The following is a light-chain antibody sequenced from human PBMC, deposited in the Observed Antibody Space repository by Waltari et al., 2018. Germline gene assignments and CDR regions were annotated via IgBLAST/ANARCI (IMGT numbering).Light chain of an antibody. CDR1: QSVTSN. V-gene: IGKV3-15*01. CDR2: EAS. J-gene: IGKJ5*01. CDR3: QQYNRWPPIT. Sequence: EIVMTQSPATLSVSPGERATLSCRASQSVTSNLAWYQQKPGQAPRLLIYEASTRATGISARFSGSGSGTELTLTISSLQSEDFAVYYCQQYNRWPPITFGQGTRLEIK.